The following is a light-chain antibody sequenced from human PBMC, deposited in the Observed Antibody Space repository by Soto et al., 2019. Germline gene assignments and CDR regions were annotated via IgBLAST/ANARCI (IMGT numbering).Light chain of an antibody. CDR1: QSISSY. CDR2: AAS. J-gene: IGKJ5*01. V-gene: IGKV1-39*01. Sequence: DIQVTQSPSSLSASVGDRVTITCRASQSISSYLNWYQQKPGRAPKLLIYAASSLQSGVPSRFSGSGSGTDFILTISSLQPEDFATYYCQQSYSTPRDFGQGTRLENK. CDR3: QQSYSTPRD.